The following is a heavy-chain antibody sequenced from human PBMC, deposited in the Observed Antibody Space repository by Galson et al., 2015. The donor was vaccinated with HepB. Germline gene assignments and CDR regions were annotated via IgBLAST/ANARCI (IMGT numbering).Heavy chain of an antibody. CDR2: IIPIFGTA. CDR3: ARETVFGVAAAKGSFDT. Sequence: SVKVSCKASGDTFTSYSISWVRQAPGQGLEWMGVIIPIFGTASYAQKFQGRVTMTTDKSTSTVYMELSSLRSEDTALYYCARETVFGVAAAKGSFDTWGQGTMVTVSS. J-gene: IGHJ4*03. V-gene: IGHV1-69*05. D-gene: IGHD2-2*01. CDR1: GDTFTSYS.